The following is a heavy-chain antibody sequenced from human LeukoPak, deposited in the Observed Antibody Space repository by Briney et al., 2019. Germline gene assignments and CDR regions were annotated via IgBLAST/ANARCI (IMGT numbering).Heavy chain of an antibody. CDR1: GGTFSSYA. D-gene: IGHD6-19*01. V-gene: IGHV1-69*04. J-gene: IGHJ4*02. Sequence: SVKVSCKASGGTFSSYAISWVRQAPGQGLEWMGRIIPILDMANYAQKFQGRVTLTADKSTSTAYMELNSLRSEDTAVYYCATERADITVATSDYFDSWGQGTLVTVSS. CDR3: ATERADITVATSDYFDS. CDR2: IIPILDMA.